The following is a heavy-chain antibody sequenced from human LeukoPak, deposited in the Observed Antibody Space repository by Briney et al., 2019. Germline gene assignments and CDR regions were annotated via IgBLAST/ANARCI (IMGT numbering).Heavy chain of an antibody. CDR1: GGSISSSNW. J-gene: IGHJ3*02. Sequence: PSETLSLTCAVSGGSISSSNWWSWVRQPPGKGLEWIGEIYHSGSTNYNPSLKSRVTISVDKSKNQFSLKLSSVTAADTAVYYCARLELYYYDSSGYSGVNAFDIWGQGTMVTVSS. D-gene: IGHD3-22*01. CDR3: ARLELYYYDSSGYSGVNAFDI. CDR2: IYHSGST. V-gene: IGHV4-4*02.